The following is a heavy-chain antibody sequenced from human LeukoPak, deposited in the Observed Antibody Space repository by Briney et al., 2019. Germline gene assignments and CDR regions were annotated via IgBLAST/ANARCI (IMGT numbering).Heavy chain of an antibody. CDR2: IQSKTDGGTT. J-gene: IGHJ6*02. V-gene: IGHV3-15*01. D-gene: IGHD3-10*01. CDR1: GFTFGSYA. Sequence: GGSLTLSCAASGFTFGSYAMSWVRQAPGKGLEWVGRIQSKTDGGTTEYAAPVKGRFTISRDDSTNTLYLQMNSLKTEDTGVYYCAAGGRVWGQGTTVTVSS. CDR3: AAGGRV.